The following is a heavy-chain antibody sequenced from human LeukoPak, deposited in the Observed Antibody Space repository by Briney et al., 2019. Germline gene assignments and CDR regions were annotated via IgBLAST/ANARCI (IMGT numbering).Heavy chain of an antibody. CDR1: GFTFSSYS. D-gene: IGHD2-2*01. Sequence: GGSLRLSCAASGFTFSSYSMNWVRQAPGKGLEWVSSISSSSSYIYYADSVKGRFTISRDNAKNSLYLQMNSLRAEDTAVYYCARISVVPVAGFDYWGQGTRVPVSS. CDR3: ARISVVPVAGFDY. J-gene: IGHJ4*02. V-gene: IGHV3-21*01. CDR2: ISSSSSYI.